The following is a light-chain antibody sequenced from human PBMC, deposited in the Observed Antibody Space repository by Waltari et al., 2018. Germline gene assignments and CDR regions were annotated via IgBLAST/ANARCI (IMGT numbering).Light chain of an antibody. CDR1: QSISTW. Sequence: DIQMTQSPSTLSASVGDRVTITCRASQSISTWLAWYQQKPGKAPILLIYKASTLESGVPSRFSGSGSGTEFTLTISSLQPDDFATYYCQQYNSYSVTFGQGTKVEIK. J-gene: IGKJ1*01. CDR3: QQYNSYSVT. CDR2: KAS. V-gene: IGKV1-5*03.